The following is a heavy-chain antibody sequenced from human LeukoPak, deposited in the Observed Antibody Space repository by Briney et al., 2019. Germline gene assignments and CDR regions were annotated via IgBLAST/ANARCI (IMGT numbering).Heavy chain of an antibody. CDR1: GGSISSYY. V-gene: IGHV4-59*01. D-gene: IGHD2-8*01. CDR3: ARDLLGGCTNGVCSTDAFDI. Sequence: SETLSLTCTVSGGSISSYYWSWIRQPPGKGLEWIGYIYCSGSTNYNPSLKSRVTISVDTSKNQFSLKLSSVTAADTAVYYCARDLLGGCTNGVCSTDAFDIWGQGTMVTVSS. J-gene: IGHJ3*02. CDR2: IYCSGST.